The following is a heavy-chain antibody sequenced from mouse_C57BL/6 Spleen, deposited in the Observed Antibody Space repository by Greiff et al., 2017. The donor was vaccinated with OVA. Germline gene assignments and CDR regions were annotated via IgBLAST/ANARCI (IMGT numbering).Heavy chain of an antibody. CDR1: GYTFTSYW. CDR3: ARSEEGTH. J-gene: IGHJ2*01. Sequence: QVQLQQPGAELVRPGTSVKLSCKASGYTFTSYWMHWVKQRPGQGLEWIGVIDPSDSYTNYNQKFKGKATLTVDTSSSTAYMQLSSLTSEDSAVYYCARSEEGTHWGQGTTLTVSS. V-gene: IGHV1-59*01. CDR2: IDPSDSYT.